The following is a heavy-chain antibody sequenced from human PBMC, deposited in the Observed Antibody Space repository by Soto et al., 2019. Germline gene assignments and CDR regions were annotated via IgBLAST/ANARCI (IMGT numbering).Heavy chain of an antibody. CDR1: GYTFTSYG. CDR2: ISAYNGNT. Sequence: ASVKVSCKASGYTFTSYGISWVRQAPGQGLEWMGWISAYNGNTNYAQKLQGRVTMTTDTSTSTAYMELRSLRSDDTAVYYCARVRTRNYDFWSGYWDYYYMDVWGKGTTVTVS. J-gene: IGHJ6*03. D-gene: IGHD3-3*01. V-gene: IGHV1-18*01. CDR3: ARVRTRNYDFWSGYWDYYYMDV.